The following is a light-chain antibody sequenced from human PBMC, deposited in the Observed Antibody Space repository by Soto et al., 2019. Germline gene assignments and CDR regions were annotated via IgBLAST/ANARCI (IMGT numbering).Light chain of an antibody. J-gene: IGLJ2*01. Sequence: SYELTQPSSLSVSPGQTARITCSGDVLAKKYVRWFQQKAGQAPVLLIYKDSVRPSGIPERISGSSSGTTVTLTITGAQVEDEGDYYCYSSSDNFVVFGGGTKLTVL. CDR1: VLAKKY. CDR3: YSSSDNFVV. V-gene: IGLV3-27*01. CDR2: KDS.